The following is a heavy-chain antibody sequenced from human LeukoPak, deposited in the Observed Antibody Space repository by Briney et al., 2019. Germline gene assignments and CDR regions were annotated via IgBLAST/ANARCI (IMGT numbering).Heavy chain of an antibody. J-gene: IGHJ5*02. CDR2: ISSSSSYI. Sequence: PGGSLRLSCAASGFTFSSYSMNWVRQAPGKGLEWVSSISSSSSYIYYADSVKGRFTISRDNAKNSLYLQMNSLRAEDTAAYYCARQKYDFWSGSYPFDPWGQGTLVTVSS. V-gene: IGHV3-21*01. CDR1: GFTFSSYS. CDR3: ARQKYDFWSGSYPFDP. D-gene: IGHD3-3*01.